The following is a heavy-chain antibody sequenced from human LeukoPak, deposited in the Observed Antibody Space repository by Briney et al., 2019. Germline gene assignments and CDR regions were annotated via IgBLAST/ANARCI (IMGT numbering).Heavy chain of an antibody. CDR3: AKENAYYYGSGSYVDY. V-gene: IGHV3-23*01. Sequence: PGGSLRLSCAAYGFTFSSYAMSWVRQAPGKGLEWVSAISGSGGSTYYADSVKGRFTISRDNSKNTLYLQMNSLRAEDTAVYYCAKENAYYYGSGSYVDYWGQGTLVTVSS. CDR1: GFTFSSYA. J-gene: IGHJ4*02. CDR2: ISGSGGST. D-gene: IGHD3-10*01.